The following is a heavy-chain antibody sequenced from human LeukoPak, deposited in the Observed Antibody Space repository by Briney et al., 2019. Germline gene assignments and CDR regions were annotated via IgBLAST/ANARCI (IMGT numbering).Heavy chain of an antibody. Sequence: PSETLSLTCTVSGGSMSTYYWSWIRQPPGKGLEWIGYVYYDGNNDYNPSLKSRVTKSIDTSKKQFSLKLTSVTAADTAVYYCARVKDDNNYDRAFDIWGQGTMVTVSS. V-gene: IGHV4-59*01. CDR2: VYYDGNN. CDR1: GGSMSTYY. CDR3: ARVKDDNNYDRAFDI. J-gene: IGHJ3*02. D-gene: IGHD5-24*01.